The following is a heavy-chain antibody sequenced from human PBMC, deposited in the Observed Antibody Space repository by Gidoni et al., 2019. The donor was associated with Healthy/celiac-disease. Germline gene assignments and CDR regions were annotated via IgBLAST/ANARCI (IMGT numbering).Heavy chain of an antibody. D-gene: IGHD5-18*01. CDR3: ASALRGYSYGLY. J-gene: IGHJ4*02. V-gene: IGHV1-8*01. CDR1: GYTFPSYD. CDR2: MNPNSGNT. Sequence: QVQLVQSGAEVKKPGASVKVSCKASGYTFPSYDNNWVRQATAKGLEWMGWMNPNSGNTGYAQKFQGRVTMTRNTSISTAYMELSSLRSEDTAVYYCASALRGYSYGLYWGQGTLVTVSS.